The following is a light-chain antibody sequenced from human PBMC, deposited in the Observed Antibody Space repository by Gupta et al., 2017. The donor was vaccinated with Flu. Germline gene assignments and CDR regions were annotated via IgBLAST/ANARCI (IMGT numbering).Light chain of an antibody. Sequence: SYLAWYQQKPGQAPRLLIYGASSRATGIPDRFSGSGSGTDFTLTISRLEPEDFAVYYCQHYCDFVFSFGHGTNVDVK. J-gene: IGKJ3*01. CDR2: GAS. V-gene: IGKV3-20*01. CDR3: QHYCDFVFS. CDR1: SY.